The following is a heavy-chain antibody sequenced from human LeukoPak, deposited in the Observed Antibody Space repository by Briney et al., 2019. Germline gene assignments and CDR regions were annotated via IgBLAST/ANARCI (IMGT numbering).Heavy chain of an antibody. V-gene: IGHV4-59*01. D-gene: IGHD1-14*01. CDR3: ARDREPADY. CDR1: GGSISSYY. Sequence: SETLSLTCTVSGGSISSYYWSWIRQPPGKGLEWVGYIYYSGSTNYNPSLKSRVTISVDTSKNQFSLKLSSVTAADTAVYYCARDREPADYWGQGTLVTVSS. J-gene: IGHJ4*02. CDR2: IYYSGST.